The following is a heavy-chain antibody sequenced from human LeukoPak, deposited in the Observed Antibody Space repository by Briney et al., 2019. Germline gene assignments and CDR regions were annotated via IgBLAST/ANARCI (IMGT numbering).Heavy chain of an antibody. J-gene: IGHJ5*02. D-gene: IGHD2-15*01. CDR2: IYPGDSDT. Sequence: GETLKISCKGSGYSFTSYWIGWVRQMPGKGLEWMGIIYPGDSDTRYSPSFQGQVTISADKSISTAYLQWSSLKASDTAMYYCARQGCSGGSCYLLEYNWFDPWGQGTLVTVSS. CDR3: ARQGCSGGSCYLLEYNWFDP. V-gene: IGHV5-51*01. CDR1: GYSFTSYW.